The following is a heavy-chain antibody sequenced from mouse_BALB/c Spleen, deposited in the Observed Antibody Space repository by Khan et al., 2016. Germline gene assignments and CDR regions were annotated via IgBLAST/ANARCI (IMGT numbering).Heavy chain of an antibody. J-gene: IGHJ3*01. D-gene: IGHD3-1*01. V-gene: IGHV9-3*02. Sequence: QIQLVQSGPELKKPGETVKISCKASGYTFTNYGMNWVKQAPGKGLKWMGWINTSTGEPTYAEEFKGRFAFSLETSASTAYLQINNLKSEDTATYVCAGADRATFAYWGQGTLVTVSA. CDR1: GYTFTNYG. CDR2: INTSTGEP. CDR3: AGADRATFAY.